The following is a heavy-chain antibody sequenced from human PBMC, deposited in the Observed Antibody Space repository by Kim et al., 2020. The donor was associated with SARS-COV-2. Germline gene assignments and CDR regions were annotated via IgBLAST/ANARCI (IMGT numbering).Heavy chain of an antibody. J-gene: IGHJ4*02. Sequence: PSLKSRVTISVDTSKNQFSLKLSSVTAADTAVYYCAREEGYYDSSGYYDYWGQGTLVTVSS. D-gene: IGHD3-22*01. CDR3: AREEGYYDSSGYYDY. V-gene: IGHV4-34*01.